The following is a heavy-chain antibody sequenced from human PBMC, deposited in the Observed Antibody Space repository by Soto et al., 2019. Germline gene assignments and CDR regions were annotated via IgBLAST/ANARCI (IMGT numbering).Heavy chain of an antibody. CDR3: AKDNDGYCSGGSCYPGGYYYYGMDV. CDR1: GFTFSSYA. J-gene: IGHJ6*02. Sequence: GSLRLSCAASGFTFSSYAMSWVRQAPGKGLEWVSAISGSGGSTYYADSVKGRFTISRDNSKNTLYLQMNSLRAEDTAVYYCAKDNDGYCSGGSCYPGGYYYYGMDVWGQGTTVTVSS. D-gene: IGHD2-15*01. CDR2: ISGSGGST. V-gene: IGHV3-23*01.